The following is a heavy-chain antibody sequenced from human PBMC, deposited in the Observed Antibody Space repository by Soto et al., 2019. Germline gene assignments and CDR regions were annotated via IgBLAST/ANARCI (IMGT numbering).Heavy chain of an antibody. CDR3: TTDPYHLQYYDYIGPDAFDI. J-gene: IGHJ3*02. CDR1: GFTFSNAW. D-gene: IGHD3-16*01. CDR2: IKSKTDGGTT. V-gene: IGHV3-15*07. Sequence: GGSLRLSCAASGFTFSNAWMNWVRQAPGKGLEWVGRIKSKTDGGTTDYAAPVKGRFTISRDDSKNTLYLQMNSLKTEDTAVYYCTTDPYHLQYYDYIGPDAFDIWGQGTMVTVSS.